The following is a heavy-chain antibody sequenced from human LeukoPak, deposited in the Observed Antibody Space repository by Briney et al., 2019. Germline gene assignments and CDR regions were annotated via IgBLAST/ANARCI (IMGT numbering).Heavy chain of an antibody. CDR3: ARTRDVAAAGTNAFDI. CDR1: GDSASSNRAA. V-gene: IGHV6-1*01. CDR2: TYYRSKWHN. D-gene: IGHD6-13*01. Sequence: SQTLSLTCAISGDSASSNRAAWNWIRQSPSRGLEWLGRTYYRSKWHNDYAVSVKSRITIKPDTSKNQFSLQLNSVTPEDTAVYYCARTRDVAAAGTNAFDIWGQGTMVTVSS. J-gene: IGHJ3*02.